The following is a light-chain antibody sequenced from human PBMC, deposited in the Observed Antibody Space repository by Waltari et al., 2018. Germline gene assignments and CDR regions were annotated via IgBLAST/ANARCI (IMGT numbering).Light chain of an antibody. V-gene: IGKV3-20*01. CDR2: GAS. J-gene: IGKJ1*01. CDR1: QSFSNNY. Sequence: EIVLTQSPGTLSLSPGERATLSCRASQSFSNNYLAWFQHKPGQAPRLLIYGASSRATGIPDRFSGSGSGTDFTLTITRLEPEDFAVYYCLQYGSSWMFGQGTKVEIK. CDR3: LQYGSSWM.